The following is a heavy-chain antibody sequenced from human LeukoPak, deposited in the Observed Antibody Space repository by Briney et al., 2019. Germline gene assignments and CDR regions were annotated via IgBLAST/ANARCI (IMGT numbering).Heavy chain of an antibody. CDR1: GGTFSSYT. D-gene: IGHD6-19*01. Sequence: ASVKVSCKASGGTFSSYTISWVRQAPGQGLEWMGGIIPIFGTANYAQKFQGRVTITTDESTSTAYMELSSLRSEDTAVYYCARDLLRSGVAGTGWFDPWGQGTLVTVSS. J-gene: IGHJ5*02. CDR2: IIPIFGTA. CDR3: ARDLLRSGVAGTGWFDP. V-gene: IGHV1-69*05.